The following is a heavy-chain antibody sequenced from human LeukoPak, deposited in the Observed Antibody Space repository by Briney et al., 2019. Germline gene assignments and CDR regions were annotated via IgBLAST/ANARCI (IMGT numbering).Heavy chain of an antibody. CDR3: ASECSSTSCYGPWFDY. J-gene: IGHJ4*02. D-gene: IGHD2-2*01. CDR2: IIPIFGTA. Sequence: SVKVSCKASGGTLSSYAISWVRQAPGQGLEWMGGIIPIFGTANYAQKFQGRVTITADESTSTAYMELSSLRSEDTAVYYCASECSSTSCYGPWFDYWGQGTLVTVSS. CDR1: GGTLSSYA. V-gene: IGHV1-69*01.